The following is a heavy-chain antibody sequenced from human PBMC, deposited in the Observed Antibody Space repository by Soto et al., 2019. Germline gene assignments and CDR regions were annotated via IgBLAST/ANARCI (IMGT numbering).Heavy chain of an antibody. J-gene: IGHJ5*02. CDR2: IYYSGST. CDR3: AWGWGYSYGKRYNLFDP. V-gene: IGHV4-30-4*01. D-gene: IGHD5-18*01. Sequence: QVQLQESGPGLVKPSQTLSLTCTVSGGSISSGDYYWSWIRQPPGKGLEWIGYIYYSGSTYYNPSLKSRVTISVDTSKNQFSLKLSSVTAADTAVYYCAWGWGYSYGKRYNLFDPWGQGTLVTVSS. CDR1: GGSISSGDYY.